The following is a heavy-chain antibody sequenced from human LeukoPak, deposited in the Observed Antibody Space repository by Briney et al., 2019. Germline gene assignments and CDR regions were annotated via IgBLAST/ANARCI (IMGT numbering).Heavy chain of an antibody. Sequence: GASVKVSCKASGYTFTGYYMHWVRQAPGQGLEWMGWINPNSGGTNYAQKFQGRVTMTRDTPISTAYMELSRLRSDDTAVYYCARDDRSSWYEIAFDIWGQGTMVTVSS. CDR1: GYTFTGYY. D-gene: IGHD6-13*01. V-gene: IGHV1-2*02. J-gene: IGHJ3*02. CDR3: ARDDRSSWYEIAFDI. CDR2: INPNSGGT.